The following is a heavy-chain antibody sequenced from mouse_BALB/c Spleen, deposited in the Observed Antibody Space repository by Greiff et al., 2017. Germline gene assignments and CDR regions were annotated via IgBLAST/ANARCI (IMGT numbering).Heavy chain of an antibody. CDR1: GFTFSDYY. J-gene: IGHJ4*01. CDR3: ARVRDYAMDY. Sequence: EVKLVESGGGLVKPGGSLKLSCAASGFTFSDYYMYWVRQTPEKRLEWVATISDGGSYTYYPDSVKGRFTISRDNAKNNLYLQMSSLKSEDIAMYYCARVRDYAMDYWGQGTSVTVSS. CDR2: ISDGGSYT. V-gene: IGHV5-4*02.